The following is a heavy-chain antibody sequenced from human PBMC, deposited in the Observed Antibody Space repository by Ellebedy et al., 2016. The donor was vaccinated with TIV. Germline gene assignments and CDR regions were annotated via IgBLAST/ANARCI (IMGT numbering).Heavy chain of an antibody. V-gene: IGHV3-43*01. D-gene: IGHD5-12*01. CDR1: GFTFDDYT. Sequence: GESLKISCAASGFTFDDYTMHWVRQAPGKGLEWVSLISWDGVSTYFADSVKGRFTISRDNSKNSLYLQMNSLRTEDTAFYYCAKGYGGYDPLDYWGQGTLVTVSS. J-gene: IGHJ4*02. CDR3: AKGYGGYDPLDY. CDR2: ISWDGVST.